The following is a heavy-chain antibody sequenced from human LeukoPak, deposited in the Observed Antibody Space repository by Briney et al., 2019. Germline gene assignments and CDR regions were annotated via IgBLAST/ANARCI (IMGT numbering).Heavy chain of an antibody. J-gene: IGHJ5*02. D-gene: IGHD3-10*01. CDR3: ARSSTLGGKLLKLDP. V-gene: IGHV3-11*03. Sequence: PGGSLRLSCAASGFTFSDFYMSWIRQAPGKGLEWVSYITSSGTYTNYADSVKGRFTIFRDNAKNSLHLQMNSLRAEDTAVYYCARSSTLGGKLLKLDPWGQGTLVTVSS. CDR1: GFTFSDFY. CDR2: ITSSGTYT.